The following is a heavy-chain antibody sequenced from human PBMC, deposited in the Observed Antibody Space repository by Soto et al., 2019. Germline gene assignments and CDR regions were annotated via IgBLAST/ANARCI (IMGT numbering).Heavy chain of an antibody. V-gene: IGHV2-70*04. CDR1: GFSLSTSGMR. D-gene: IGHD1-26*01. CDR2: IDWDDDK. J-gene: IGHJ5*02. CDR3: ARLSGSSGWFDP. Sequence: SGPTLVNPTQTLTLTCTFSGFSLSTSGMRVSWIRQPPGKALEWLARIDWDDDKFYSTSLKTRLTISKDTSKNQVVLTMTNMDPVDTATHYCARLSGSSGWFDPWGQGTLVTVSS.